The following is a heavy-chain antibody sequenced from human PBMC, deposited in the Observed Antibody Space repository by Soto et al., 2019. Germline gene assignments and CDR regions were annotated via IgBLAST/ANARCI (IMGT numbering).Heavy chain of an antibody. CDR3: ARGPYYDFWSGHRGFDY. D-gene: IGHD3-3*01. CDR2: IFYSGTT. V-gene: IGHV4-30-2*01. Sequence: SETLSLTCAVSGGSISSGDYSWSWIRQPAGMGLEWIGYIFYSGTTYYNPSLKSPVTISVAGTKNQFSLRLSSLTAADTAVYFCARGPYYDFWSGHRGFDYWGQGTLVTVSS. J-gene: IGHJ4*02. CDR1: GGSISSGDYS.